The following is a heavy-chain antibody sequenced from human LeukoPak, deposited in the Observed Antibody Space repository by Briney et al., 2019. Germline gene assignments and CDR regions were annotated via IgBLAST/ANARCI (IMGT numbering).Heavy chain of an antibody. D-gene: IGHD2-15*01. CDR1: GGSVNSVNYY. CDR3: ATPGSYCSGGSCRPID. V-gene: IGHV4-39*07. J-gene: IGHJ4*02. CDR2: VFYSGST. Sequence: SETLSLTCSVSGGSVNSVNYYWGWIRQSPGKGLEWIGSVFYSGSTYYSPSHESRVTVSLDTSKNQFSLKLNSLTAADTAVYYCATPGSYCSGGSCRPIDWGQGTLVTVSS.